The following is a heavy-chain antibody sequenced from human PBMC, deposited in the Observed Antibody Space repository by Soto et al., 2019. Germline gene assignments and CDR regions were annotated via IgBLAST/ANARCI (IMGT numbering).Heavy chain of an antibody. CDR2: VNPNSGGT. CDR3: ARKGFLDWFLDF. D-gene: IGHD3-9*01. Sequence: QVQLVQSGAEVKKPGASVKISCKASGYTFSSYDINWVRQAAGQGLEWMGWVNPNSGGTDYAQKFQGRVTMTRDTSIRTAYMELSSLRSEDSAVYYCARKGFLDWFLDFWGQGTLVTVSS. J-gene: IGHJ4*02. V-gene: IGHV1-8*01. CDR1: GYTFSSYD.